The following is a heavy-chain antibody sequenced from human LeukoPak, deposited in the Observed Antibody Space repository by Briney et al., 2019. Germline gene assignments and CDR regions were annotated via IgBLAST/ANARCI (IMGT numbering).Heavy chain of an antibody. D-gene: IGHD3-22*01. V-gene: IGHV3-48*01. J-gene: IGHJ3*02. Sequence: PGGSLRLSCAASGFTFSSYSMNWVRQAPGKGLEWVSYISSSSSTIYYADSVKGRFTISRDNAKNSLYLQMNSLRAEDTAVYYCARESPYYYDSSGYYYYAFDIWGQGTMVTVSS. CDR1: GFTFSSYS. CDR2: ISSSSSTI. CDR3: ARESPYYYDSSGYYYYAFDI.